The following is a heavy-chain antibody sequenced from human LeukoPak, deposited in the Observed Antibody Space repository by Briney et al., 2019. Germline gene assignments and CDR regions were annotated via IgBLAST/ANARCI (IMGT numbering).Heavy chain of an antibody. D-gene: IGHD6-13*01. CDR1: GGTFSSYA. CDR2: IIPILGIA. J-gene: IGHJ4*02. V-gene: IGHV1-69*04. CDR3: ARVFGYSSSWYEDY. Sequence: SVKVSCKASGGTFSSYAINWVRQAPGQGLEWMGRIIPILGIANYAQKFQGRVTITADKSTSTAYMELSSLRSEDTAVYYCARVFGYSSSWYEDYWGQGTLVTVSS.